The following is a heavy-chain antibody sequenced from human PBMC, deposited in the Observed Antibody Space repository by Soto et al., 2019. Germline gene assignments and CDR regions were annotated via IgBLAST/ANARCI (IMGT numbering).Heavy chain of an antibody. V-gene: IGHV3-23*01. CDR1: GFTFITYA. D-gene: IGHD2-2*01. Sequence: GSLRLSCAASGFTFITYAMNWVRQPPGKWLELVSSISCSGAYTYYADSVQARFTISRDNSKNTLNLQMNSLRAEDTAVYYCARDRNPYSTKYYFDYWGQGTLVTVSS. CDR3: ARDRNPYSTKYYFDY. CDR2: ISCSGAYT. J-gene: IGHJ4*02.